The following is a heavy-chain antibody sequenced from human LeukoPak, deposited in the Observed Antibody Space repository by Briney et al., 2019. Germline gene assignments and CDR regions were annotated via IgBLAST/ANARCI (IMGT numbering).Heavy chain of an antibody. CDR1: VGSINSHSYY. CDR3: VRHVSTNTGYFDS. Sequence: PSETLSLTCTVSVGSINSHSYYWGWIRQPPGKGLEWIGSVYYDGTSYSNPSLQSRAAVFVDTSRDQFSLDLSFVTAADTALYYCVRHVSTNTGYFDSCGQGTLVSVSS. V-gene: IGHV4-39*01. CDR2: VYYDGTS. D-gene: IGHD5-24*01. J-gene: IGHJ4*02.